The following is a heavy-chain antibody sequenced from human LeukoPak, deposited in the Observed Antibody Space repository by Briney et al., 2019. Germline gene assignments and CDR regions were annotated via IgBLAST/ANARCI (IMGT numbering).Heavy chain of an antibody. CDR2: IIPIFGTA. J-gene: IGHJ6*02. CDR3: ARDGRVVVPAAIQGGDYYGMDV. D-gene: IGHD2-2*01. CDR1: GGTFSSYA. Sequence: ASVKVSCKASGGTFSSYAISWVRQAPGQGLEWMGGIIPIFGTANYAQKFQGRVTITADESTSTAYMELSSLRSEDTAVYYCARDGRVVVPAAIQGGDYYGMDVWGQGTTVTVSS. V-gene: IGHV1-69*13.